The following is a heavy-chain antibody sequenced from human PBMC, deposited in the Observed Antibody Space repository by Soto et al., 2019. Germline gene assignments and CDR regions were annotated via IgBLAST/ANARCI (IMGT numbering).Heavy chain of an antibody. J-gene: IGHJ5*02. Sequence: GGSLRLSCAASGFTFSSYAMSWVRQAPGKGLEWVSAISGSGGSTYYADSVKGRFTISRDNAKNTLYLQMNSLRAEDTAVYYCARDPYYDFWSCLEYNNWFDPWGQGTLVTVSS. V-gene: IGHV3-23*01. D-gene: IGHD3-3*01. CDR2: ISGSGGST. CDR3: ARDPYYDFWSCLEYNNWFDP. CDR1: GFTFSSYA.